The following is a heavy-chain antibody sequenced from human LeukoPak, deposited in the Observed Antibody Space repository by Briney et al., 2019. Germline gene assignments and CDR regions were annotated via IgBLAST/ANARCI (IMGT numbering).Heavy chain of an antibody. CDR3: ARDRDYGDYYGMDV. CDR2: TYTSGST. CDR1: GGSISSYY. J-gene: IGHJ6*02. V-gene: IGHV4-4*07. D-gene: IGHD4-17*01. Sequence: PSETRSLTCTVSGGSISSYYWSWIRQPAGKGLEWIGRTYTSGSTNYNPSLKSRVTMSVDTSKNQFSLKLSSVTAADTAVYYCARDRDYGDYYGMDVWGQGTTVTVSS.